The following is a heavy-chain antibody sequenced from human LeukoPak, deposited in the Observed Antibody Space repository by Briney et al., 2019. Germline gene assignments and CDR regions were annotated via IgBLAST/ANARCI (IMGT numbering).Heavy chain of an antibody. V-gene: IGHV3-49*04. CDR3: TRGYDYSHYPLYYFDY. D-gene: IGHD4-11*01. CDR1: GFTFGDYA. J-gene: IGHJ4*02. Sequence: GGSLRLSCTASGFTFGDYAMSWVRQAPGNGLEWVGFIRSKAYGGTTEYAASVKGRFTISRDDSKSIAYLQMNSLKTEDTAVYYCTRGYDYSHYPLYYFDYWGQGTLVTVSS. CDR2: IRSKAYGGTT.